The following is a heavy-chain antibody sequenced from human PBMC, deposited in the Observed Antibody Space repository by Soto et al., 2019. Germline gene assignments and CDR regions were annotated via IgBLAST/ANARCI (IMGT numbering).Heavy chain of an antibody. J-gene: IGHJ4*02. D-gene: IGHD3-10*01. Sequence: GGSLRLSCAASGFTLRTYTMNWVRQAPGKGLEWVSSISISSSDRYYADSVRGRFTISRDNAKNALYLQMNSLRADDTAVYYCARDRDMVRGAFDYWGQGTLVTVSS. CDR2: ISISSSDR. CDR3: ARDRDMVRGAFDY. CDR1: GFTLRTYT. V-gene: IGHV3-21*06.